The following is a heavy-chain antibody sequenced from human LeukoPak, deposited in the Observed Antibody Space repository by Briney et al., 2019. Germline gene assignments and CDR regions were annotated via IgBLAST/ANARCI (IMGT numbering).Heavy chain of an antibody. CDR3: ARDRGYCSGGSCYSSGNYYYYMDV. J-gene: IGHJ6*03. CDR2: IIPILGIA. Sequence: SVKVSCKASGGTFSSYTISWVRQAPGQGLEWMGRIIPILGIANYAQKFQGRVTITADKSTSTAYMELSSLRSEDTAVYYCARDRGYCSGGSCYSSGNYYYYMDVWGKGTTVTASS. D-gene: IGHD2-15*01. V-gene: IGHV1-69*04. CDR1: GGTFSSYT.